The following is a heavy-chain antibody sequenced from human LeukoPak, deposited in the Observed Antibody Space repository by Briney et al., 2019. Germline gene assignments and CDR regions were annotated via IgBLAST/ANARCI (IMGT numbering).Heavy chain of an antibody. D-gene: IGHD2-2*01. CDR2: IYYSGST. CDR3: ARGSIVVVPAALNNYYYYYYMDV. Sequence: SETLSLTCTVSGGSISSYYWSWIRQPPGKGLEWIGYIYYSGSTNYNPSLKSRVTMSVDTSKNQFSLKLSSVTAADTAVYYCARGSIVVVPAALNNYYYYYYMDVWGKGTTVTISS. J-gene: IGHJ6*03. V-gene: IGHV4-59*12. CDR1: GGSISSYY.